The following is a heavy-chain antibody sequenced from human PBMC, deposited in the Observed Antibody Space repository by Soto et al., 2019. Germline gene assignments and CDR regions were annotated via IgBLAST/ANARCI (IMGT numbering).Heavy chain of an antibody. J-gene: IGHJ4*02. Sequence: VQLVQSGAEVKKPGASVKVSCKASGYTFISYDINWVRQAPGQGLEWMGWMNPNRGNTDYAQKFQGRVTMNRNTSITTACMELRSLTSEDTAVYFCVRGLYTCYEWGDHWGQGTLITVSS. CDR1: GYTFISYD. CDR3: VRGLYTCYEWGDH. D-gene: IGHD5-12*01. V-gene: IGHV1-8*01. CDR2: MNPNRGNT.